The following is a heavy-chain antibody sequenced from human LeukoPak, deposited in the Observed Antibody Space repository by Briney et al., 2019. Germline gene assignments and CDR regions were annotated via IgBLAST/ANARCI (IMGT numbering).Heavy chain of an antibody. Sequence: PGGSLKLSCAAPGFTFSGSAMHWVRQASGKGLEWVGRIRSKANSYATAYAASVKGRFTISRDDSKNTAYLQMNSLKTEDTAVYYCTSPSTGYSSGWATSTLDYWGQGTLVTVSS. CDR3: TSPSTGYSSGWATSTLDY. CDR1: GFTFSGSA. J-gene: IGHJ4*02. CDR2: IRSKANSYAT. D-gene: IGHD6-19*01. V-gene: IGHV3-73*01.